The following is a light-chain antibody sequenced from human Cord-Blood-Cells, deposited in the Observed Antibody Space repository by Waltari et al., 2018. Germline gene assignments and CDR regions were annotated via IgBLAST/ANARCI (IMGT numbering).Light chain of an antibody. V-gene: IGLV2-11*01. J-gene: IGLJ1*01. CDR2: DVR. CDR3: CSYAGSYSYV. CDR1: SSDVGGYNY. Sequence: QSALTQPRSVSGSPGQSVTISCTGTSSDVGGYNYVSWYQQHPGKAPKLMIYDVRKRPSGVPDRFADSKSGNTASLTISGLQAEDEADYYCCSYAGSYSYVFGTGTKVTVL.